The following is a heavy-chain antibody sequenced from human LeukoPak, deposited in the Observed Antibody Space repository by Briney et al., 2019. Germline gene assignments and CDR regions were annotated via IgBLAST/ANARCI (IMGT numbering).Heavy chain of an antibody. V-gene: IGHV3-30*18. CDR3: ANYGDYQYFDY. Sequence: PGGSLRLSCAASGXTSINYGMHWVRQAPGKGLEWVAVISYDATNKYYADSVKGRFTISRDNSKNTLYLQMNGLKTDDTAVYYCANYGDYQYFDYWGQGTPVTVSS. CDR1: GXTSINYG. J-gene: IGHJ4*02. CDR2: ISYDATNK. D-gene: IGHD4-17*01.